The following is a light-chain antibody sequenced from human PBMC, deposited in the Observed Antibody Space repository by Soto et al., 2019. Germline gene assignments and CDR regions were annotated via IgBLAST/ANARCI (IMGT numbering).Light chain of an antibody. V-gene: IGLV2-8*01. CDR2: EVS. Sequence: LTQPPSASGSPGQSVTISCTGTSSDVGANNDYVSWYQQHPGKVPKLMIYEVSKRPPGVPDRFSGSKSGNTASLTVSGLQADDEADYYCSSYAGSDNFVFGTGTKVTVL. J-gene: IGLJ1*01. CDR3: SSYAGSDNFV. CDR1: SSDVGANNDY.